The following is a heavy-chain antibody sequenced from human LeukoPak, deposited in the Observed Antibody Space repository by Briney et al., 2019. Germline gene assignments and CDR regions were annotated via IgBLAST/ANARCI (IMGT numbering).Heavy chain of an antibody. J-gene: IGHJ6*03. Sequence: GGSLRLSCAASGFTFDTFGMHWVRRAPGQGLEWLSYISYSGRVIYYADSVKGRFTISRDNDENSLYLQMSSQRAEDTAAYYCARDDSGYYYYMDFWGEGTTVTVSS. CDR3: ARDDSGYYYYMDF. CDR2: ISYSGRVI. D-gene: IGHD3-10*01. V-gene: IGHV3-48*01. CDR1: GFTFDTFG.